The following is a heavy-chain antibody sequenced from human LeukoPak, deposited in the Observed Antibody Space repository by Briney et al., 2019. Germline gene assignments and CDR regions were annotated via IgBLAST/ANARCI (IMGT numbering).Heavy chain of an antibody. Sequence: ASVKVSCKASGYTFTDYYTHWVRQAPGQGLEWMGWINPNSGGTNYAQKFQGRVTMTMDTSISTAHMELSRLRSDDTAVYYCARNRFSWNWFDPWGQGTLVSVSS. CDR1: GYTFTDYY. V-gene: IGHV1-2*02. J-gene: IGHJ5*02. D-gene: IGHD6-13*01. CDR2: INPNSGGT. CDR3: ARNRFSWNWFDP.